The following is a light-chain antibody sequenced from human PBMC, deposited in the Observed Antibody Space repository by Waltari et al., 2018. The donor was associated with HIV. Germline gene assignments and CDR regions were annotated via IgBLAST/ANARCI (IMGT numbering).Light chain of an antibody. V-gene: IGLV3-1*01. J-gene: IGLJ1*01. CDR1: KLGDKY. Sequence: SYELTQPPSVSVSPGQTATITSSGDKLGDKYIFGYQQKPGQSPRLVIYQDSRRPSGIPERWSGSNSGNTATLTISGTQAVDEADYYCQAWDGSTEVFGTGTTVTVL. CDR2: QDS. CDR3: QAWDGSTEV.